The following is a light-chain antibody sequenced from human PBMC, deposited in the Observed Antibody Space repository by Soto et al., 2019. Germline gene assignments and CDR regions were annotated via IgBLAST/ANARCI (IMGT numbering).Light chain of an antibody. CDR2: GAS. J-gene: IGKJ2*01. CDR3: QQYNNWPPYT. V-gene: IGKV3-15*01. CDR1: QSVSSN. Sequence: EIVMTQSPATLSLSPGERATLSCRASQSVSSNLAWYQQKPGQAPSLLIYGASTRTTGIPARFSGSGSGTEFTLPISSLQAADFAVYYCQQYNNWPPYTFGQGTKVEIK.